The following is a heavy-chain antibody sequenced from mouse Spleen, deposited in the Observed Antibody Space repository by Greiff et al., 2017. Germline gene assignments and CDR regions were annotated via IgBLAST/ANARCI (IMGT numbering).Heavy chain of an antibody. CDR3: AREAGKNSVWFAY. Sequence: VQLQQSGAELARPGASVKLSCKASGYTFTSYGISWVKQRTGQGLEWIGEIYPRSGNTYYNEKFKGKATLTADKSSSTAYMELRSLTSEDSAVYFCAREAGKNSVWFAYWGQGTLVTVSA. CDR1: GYTFTSYG. V-gene: IGHV1-81*01. CDR2: IYPRSGNT. D-gene: IGHD3-1*01. J-gene: IGHJ3*01.